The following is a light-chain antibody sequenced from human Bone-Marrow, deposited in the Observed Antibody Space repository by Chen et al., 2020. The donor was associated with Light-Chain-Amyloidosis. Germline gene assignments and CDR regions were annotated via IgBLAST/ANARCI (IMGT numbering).Light chain of an antibody. CDR2: RNN. CDR1: SSNSGIND. J-gene: IGLJ1*01. Sequence: HSVRTHPHSASGPPEQRVTISCSGASSNSGINDVYLYQHCPGAAPNLLIHRNNQRPSGVPYRFSASKSGTSAFLAITGLRSEDDAVYYFAAGDGSLSGYVFGTGAKVIVL. CDR3: AAGDGSLSGYV. V-gene: IGLV1-47*01.